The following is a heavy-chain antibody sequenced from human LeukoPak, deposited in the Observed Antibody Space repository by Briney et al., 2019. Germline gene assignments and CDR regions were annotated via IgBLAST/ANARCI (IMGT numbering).Heavy chain of an antibody. V-gene: IGHV4-61*02. Sequence: PSETLSLTCTVSGDSMTSGSYYWTWIRQPAGKGLEWIGRFYTSGSTKDNPSLKSRVTISADTSKNQFSLKLSSVTAADTAVYYCARVTGYMIEDYFDYWGQGTLVTVSS. CDR3: ARVTGYMIEDYFDY. D-gene: IGHD3-22*01. CDR1: GDSMTSGSYY. CDR2: FYTSGST. J-gene: IGHJ4*02.